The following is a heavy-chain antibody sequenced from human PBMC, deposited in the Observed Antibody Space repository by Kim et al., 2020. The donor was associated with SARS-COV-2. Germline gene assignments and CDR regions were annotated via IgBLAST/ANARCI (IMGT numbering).Heavy chain of an antibody. Sequence: GESLKISCEGSGYSFITYWIAWVRQVPGKGLEWMGIIYPGDSDTRYSPSFQGQVTISADNSISTAYLQWNSLKASDTAIYYCARLRLQLWSAFDSWGQGALVTVSS. CDR1: GYSFITYW. CDR2: IYPGDSDT. V-gene: IGHV5-51*01. D-gene: IGHD5-18*01. J-gene: IGHJ4*02. CDR3: ARLRLQLWSAFDS.